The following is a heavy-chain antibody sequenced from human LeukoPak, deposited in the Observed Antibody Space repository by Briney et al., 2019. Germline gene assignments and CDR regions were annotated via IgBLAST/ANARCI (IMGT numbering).Heavy chain of an antibody. CDR1: GFTFSNAW. CDR3: VKDAV. V-gene: IGHV3-15*01. J-gene: IGHJ4*02. Sequence: GGSLRLSCAASGFTFSNAWMNWVRQAPGKGLEWVGRIQGKTDGGTTHYAAPVKGRFTISRDDSKNTLFLQMNSLKTEDTAMYSCVKDAVWGQGTLVTVSS. D-gene: IGHD6-19*01. CDR2: IQGKTDGGTT.